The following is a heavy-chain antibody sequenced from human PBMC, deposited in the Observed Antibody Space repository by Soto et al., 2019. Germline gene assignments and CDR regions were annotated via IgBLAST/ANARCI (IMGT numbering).Heavy chain of an antibody. CDR2: ISAYNGNT. CDR3: ARGLGYCTNGVCYYDAFDI. D-gene: IGHD2-8*01. J-gene: IGHJ3*02. Sequence: ASVKVSCKASGYTFTSYGISWVRQAPGQGLEWMGWISAYNGNTNYAQKLQGRVTMTTDTSTSTAYMELRSLRSDDTAVYYCARGLGYCTNGVCYYDAFDIWGQGTMVTVSS. V-gene: IGHV1-18*01. CDR1: GYTFTSYG.